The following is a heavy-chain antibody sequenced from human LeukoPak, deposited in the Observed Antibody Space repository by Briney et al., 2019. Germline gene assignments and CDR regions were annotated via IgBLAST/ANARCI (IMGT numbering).Heavy chain of an antibody. CDR2: ISSSSVYI. J-gene: IGHJ5*02. Sequence: GGSLRLSCAASGFSFSSYAMNWVRQAPGKGLEWISSISSSSVYIFYADSVKGRFTISRDNAKNSLYLQMNSLRAEDTAVYYCAREIAAAGTKVFWFDPWGQGTLVTVSS. D-gene: IGHD6-13*01. V-gene: IGHV3-21*01. CDR1: GFSFSSYA. CDR3: AREIAAAGTKVFWFDP.